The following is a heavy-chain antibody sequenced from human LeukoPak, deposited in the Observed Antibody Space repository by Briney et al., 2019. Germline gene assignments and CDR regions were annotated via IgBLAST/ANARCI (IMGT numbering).Heavy chain of an antibody. J-gene: IGHJ4*02. CDR1: GYIFTSYW. V-gene: IGHV5-51*01. D-gene: IGHD3-22*01. Sequence: PGESLKISCKGSGYIFTSYWIGWVRQMPGKGLGWVGIIYPGDSDTRYSPSFRGQVTTSAAKSISTAYLQWSSLKASDTAMYYCARRLYYYDSSGYNNFDYWGQGTLVTVSS. CDR3: ARRLYYYDSSGYNNFDY. CDR2: IYPGDSDT.